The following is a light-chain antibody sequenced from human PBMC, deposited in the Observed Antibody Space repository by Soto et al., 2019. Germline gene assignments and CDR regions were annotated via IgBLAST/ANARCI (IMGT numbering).Light chain of an antibody. V-gene: IGKV1-39*01. J-gene: IGKJ1*01. CDR2: AAS. Sequence: DIQMTQSPSSLSSSVLERFTITCRARQTISSYLNWYQQKPGQAPKSLIYAASTWQSGVPSRFSGSGSGTDFTLTISRLEPEDFAVYYCHQYGSSAWTFGQGTKVDIK. CDR3: HQYGSSAWT. CDR1: QTISSY.